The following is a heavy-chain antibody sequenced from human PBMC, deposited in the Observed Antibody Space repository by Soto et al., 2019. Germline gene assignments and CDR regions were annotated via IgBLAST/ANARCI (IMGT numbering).Heavy chain of an antibody. CDR1: GFTFSRYW. V-gene: IGHV3-74*01. J-gene: IGHJ4*02. D-gene: IGHD3-3*01. Sequence: EVQLVESGGDLVQPGGFLRLSCATSGFTFSRYWMHWVRQVPGKGLVWVSRINSDGSSISYSDSVKGRFTISRDNAENTLYLQMTSLRVEDTAVYYCARLPVDTITSRVYWGQGTLVTVSS. CDR3: ARLPVDTITSRVY. CDR2: INSDGSSI.